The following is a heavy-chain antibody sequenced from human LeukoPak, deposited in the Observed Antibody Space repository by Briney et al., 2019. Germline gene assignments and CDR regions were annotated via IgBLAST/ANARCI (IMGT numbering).Heavy chain of an antibody. CDR3: AREGELLDY. CDR2: INPSGGST. V-gene: IGHV1-46*01. Sequence: GASVKVPCKASGYTFTSYYMHWVRRAPGQGLEWMGIINPSGGSTSYAQKFQGRVTMTRDTSTSTVYMELSSLRSEDTAVHYCAREGELLDYWGQGTLVTVSS. J-gene: IGHJ4*02. CDR1: GYTFTSYY. D-gene: IGHD1-26*01.